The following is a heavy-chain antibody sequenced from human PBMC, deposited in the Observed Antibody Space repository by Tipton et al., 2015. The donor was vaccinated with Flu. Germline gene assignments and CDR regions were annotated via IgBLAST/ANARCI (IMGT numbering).Heavy chain of an antibody. V-gene: IGHV1-2*02. CDR2: INPNSGDT. J-gene: IGHJ4*02. CDR1: GYTFNAYF. D-gene: IGHD3-22*01. Sequence: QVQLVQSGAEVKKPGASVKVSCEASGYTFNAYFMRWVRQAPGQGLDWMGWINPNSGDTNYAQKFQGRVTMTRDTSIRTAYMELSRLRSDDTAVYYCARGDSSTYYGYWGQGTLVTVSS. CDR3: ARGDSSTYYGY.